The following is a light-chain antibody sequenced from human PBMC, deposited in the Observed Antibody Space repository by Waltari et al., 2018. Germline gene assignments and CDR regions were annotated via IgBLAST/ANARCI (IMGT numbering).Light chain of an antibody. CDR3: NSRDSSINHHYV. CDR2: GKN. CDR1: SLRSYS. V-gene: IGLV3-19*01. Sequence: LTQDPAVSVALGQTVRITCQGDSLRSYSANWYKQKPGQAPILVIYGKNNRPSGIPARFSGSSSGGTASLTITGAQAEDEADYYCNSRDSSINHHYVFGSGTKVTVL. J-gene: IGLJ1*01.